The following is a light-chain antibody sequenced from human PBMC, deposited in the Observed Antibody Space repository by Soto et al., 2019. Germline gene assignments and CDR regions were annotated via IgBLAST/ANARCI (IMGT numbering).Light chain of an antibody. V-gene: IGKV3-20*01. CDR2: GAS. CDR3: QLRRT. CDR1: QSVSSSY. J-gene: IGKJ1*01. Sequence: EIVFTQSPATLSFSPGERVTLSCRASQSVSSSYLAWYQQKPGQAPRLLISGASSRATGIPDRFRGSGSGTDFTLTISRLEPEDFAVYYCQLRRTFGQGTKVDIK.